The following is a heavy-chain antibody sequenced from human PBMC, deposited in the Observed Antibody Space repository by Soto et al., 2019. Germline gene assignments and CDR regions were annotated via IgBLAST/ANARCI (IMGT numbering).Heavy chain of an antibody. CDR1: GDSISSGGYS. CDR3: ARNKYFYDSSGCPDY. Sequence: LDLEESGSGLVKPSQTLSLTCAVSGDSISSGGYSWSWIRQPPGKGLEWIGYIYHSGSTYYNPSLKSRVTISVDKSKKQFSLKLRSVTAADTAVYYCARNKYFYDSSGCPDYWGQGTLVTVSS. V-gene: IGHV4-30-2*01. CDR2: IYHSGST. J-gene: IGHJ4*02. D-gene: IGHD3-22*01.